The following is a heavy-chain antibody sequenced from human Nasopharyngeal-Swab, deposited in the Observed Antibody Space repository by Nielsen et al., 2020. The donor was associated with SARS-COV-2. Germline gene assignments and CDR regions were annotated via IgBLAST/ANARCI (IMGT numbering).Heavy chain of an antibody. D-gene: IGHD6-13*01. CDR2: IYTSGST. V-gene: IGHV4-61*02. Sequence: SETLSLTCTVSGGSISSGSYYWSWIRQPAGKGLEWIGRIYTSGSTNYNPSLKSRVTISVDTSKNRFSLKLSSVTAADTAVYYCARGVPLYSSSWFGSWGQGTLVTVSS. CDR1: GGSISSGSYY. CDR3: ARGVPLYSSSWFGS. J-gene: IGHJ5*01.